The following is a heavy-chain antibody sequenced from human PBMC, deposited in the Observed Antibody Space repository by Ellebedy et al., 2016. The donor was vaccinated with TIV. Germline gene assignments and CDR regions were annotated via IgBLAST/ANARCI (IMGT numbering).Heavy chain of an antibody. V-gene: IGHV3-30-3*01. CDR2: ISYDGSNK. Sequence: GESLKISXEASRFTFNNYAMHWVRQAPSKGLEWVAFISYDGSNKYYADSVKGRFTISRDNSKNTLYLQMNSLRGEDTAVYYCARDRGGMYLWNHFDYWGQGTLVTVSS. CDR1: RFTFNNYA. D-gene: IGHD1-1*01. J-gene: IGHJ4*02. CDR3: ARDRGGMYLWNHFDY.